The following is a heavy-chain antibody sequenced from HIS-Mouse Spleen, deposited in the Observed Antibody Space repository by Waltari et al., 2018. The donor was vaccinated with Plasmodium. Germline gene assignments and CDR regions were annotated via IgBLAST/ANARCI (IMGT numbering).Heavy chain of an antibody. V-gene: IGHV4-59*01. CDR1: GGSISSYY. Sequence: QVQLQESGPGLVKPSETLSLTCTVSGGSISSYYCSWIRQPPGKGLEWIGYIYYSGSTNYNPALKSRVTISVDTSKNQFSLKLCSVTAADTAVYYCAREPYDILTGYYDAFDIWGQGTMVTVSS. CDR3: AREPYDILTGYYDAFDI. CDR2: IYYSGST. D-gene: IGHD3-9*01. J-gene: IGHJ3*02.